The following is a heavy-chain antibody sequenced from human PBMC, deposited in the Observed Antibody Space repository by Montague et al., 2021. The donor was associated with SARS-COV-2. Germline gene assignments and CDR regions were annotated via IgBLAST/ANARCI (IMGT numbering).Heavy chain of an antibody. V-gene: IGHV2-70*11. CDR1: GFSLSTSGMC. D-gene: IGHD7-27*01. CDR3: ARDWGCTHFDY. CDR2: IDWDDDK. Sequence: PPLVKPTQTLTLTCTFSGFSLSTSGMCVSWIRQPPGKALEWPARIDWDDDKYYSTSLETRLTISKDTSKNQVVLTMTNMDPVDTATYYCARDWGCTHFDYWGQGTLVTVSS. J-gene: IGHJ4*02.